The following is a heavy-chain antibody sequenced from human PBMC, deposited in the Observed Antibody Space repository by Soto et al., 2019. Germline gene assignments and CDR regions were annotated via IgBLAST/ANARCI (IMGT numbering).Heavy chain of an antibody. CDR2: TYYRSKWYN. Sequence: PSQTLSLTCVISGDSVSSNSAAWNWIRQSPSRGLEWLGRTYYRSKWYNDYAVSVKSRITINPDTSKNQFSLQLNSVTPEDTAVYYCASSLLSGYDVGDYYYYYMDVWGKGTTVTVSS. CDR3: ASSLLSGYDVGDYYYYYMDV. V-gene: IGHV6-1*01. CDR1: GDSVSSNSAA. J-gene: IGHJ6*03. D-gene: IGHD5-12*01.